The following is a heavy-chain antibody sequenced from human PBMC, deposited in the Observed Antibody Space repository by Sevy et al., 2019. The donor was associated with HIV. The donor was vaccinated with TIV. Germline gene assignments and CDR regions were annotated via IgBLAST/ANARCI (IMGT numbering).Heavy chain of an antibody. CDR2: ISGGGGGT. V-gene: IGHV3-23*01. CDR3: AKHYIHDIADGWYFDL. CDR1: GFTFNNYA. Sequence: LSLTCAASGFTFNNYAMSWVRQAPGKGLEGKGLEWVSTISGGGGGTYYADSVRGRFTISRDNSKNTLYLQVNSLGVEDTAVYYCAKHYIHDIADGWYFDLWGRGTLVTVSS. D-gene: IGHD6-13*01. J-gene: IGHJ2*01.